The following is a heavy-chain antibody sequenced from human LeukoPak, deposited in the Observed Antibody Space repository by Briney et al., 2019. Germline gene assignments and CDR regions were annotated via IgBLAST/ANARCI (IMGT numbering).Heavy chain of an antibody. CDR3: ARLHALRAEEFDP. CDR1: GVSINNYC. J-gene: IGHJ5*02. CDR2: IYYNGVP. D-gene: IGHD3-16*01. V-gene: IGHV4-59*01. Sequence: SETLSLTCTVSGVSINNYCWSWIRQPPGRGLEWLGYIYYNGVPNYNPSLKSRLTISVDTSKNQFSLKLTSVTAADTAVYYCARLHALRAEEFDPWGQGTMVTVSS.